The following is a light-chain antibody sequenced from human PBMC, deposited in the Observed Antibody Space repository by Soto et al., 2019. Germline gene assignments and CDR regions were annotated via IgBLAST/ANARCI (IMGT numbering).Light chain of an antibody. Sequence: DIQMTQSPSSLSASVGDRVTITCRASQSIRTFLNWYQQTPGKAPKLLIYGASSLQSGVPSRFTGSGSETDFTLTINTLQPEDFGTYYCQQSYSNPRTFGQGTKVE. J-gene: IGKJ1*01. CDR1: QSIRTF. CDR3: QQSYSNPRT. CDR2: GAS. V-gene: IGKV1-39*01.